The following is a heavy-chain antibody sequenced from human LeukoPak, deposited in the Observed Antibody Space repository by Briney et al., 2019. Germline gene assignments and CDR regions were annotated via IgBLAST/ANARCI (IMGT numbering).Heavy chain of an antibody. CDR3: ARAVHYYDSSGYFSVGPDC. CDR2: IYSGGST. Sequence: GGSLRLSCAASGFTVSSNYMSWVRQAPGKGLEWVSVIYSGGSTYYADSVKGRFTISRDNSKNTLYLQMNSLRAEDTAVYYCARAVHYYDSSGYFSVGPDCWGQGTLVTVSS. CDR1: GFTVSSNY. J-gene: IGHJ4*02. D-gene: IGHD3-22*01. V-gene: IGHV3-53*01.